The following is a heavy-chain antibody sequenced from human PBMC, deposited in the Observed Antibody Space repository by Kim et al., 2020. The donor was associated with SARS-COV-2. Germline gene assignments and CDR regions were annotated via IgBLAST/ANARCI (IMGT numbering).Heavy chain of an antibody. V-gene: IGHV3-23*01. CDR3: ARRFLAGGGHFDY. CDR1: GFTFSSHG. Sequence: GGSLRLSCAVSGFTFSSHGLTWVRQAPGKGLEWVAAISSGGSTHYADSVKGRLTISRDSSKNFLFLQMDSLRAEDTAVYYCARRFLAGGGHFDYCGQG. J-gene: IGHJ4*02. D-gene: IGHD2-15*01. CDR2: ISSGGST.